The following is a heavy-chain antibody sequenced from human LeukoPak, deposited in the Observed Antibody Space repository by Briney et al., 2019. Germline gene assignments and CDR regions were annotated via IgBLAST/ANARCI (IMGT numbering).Heavy chain of an antibody. J-gene: IGHJ3*02. CDR3: ARRSSQGAFDI. V-gene: IGHV3-48*03. CDR2: ISRSGTTI. D-gene: IGHD5/OR15-5a*01. Sequence: GGSLRLSCAASEFTISSYEMNWARQAPGKGLEWVSYISRSGTTIEYADSVKGRFTISRDYAKDSLYLQMNSLRAEDTAVYYCARRSSQGAFDIWGQGTTVTVSS. CDR1: EFTISSYE.